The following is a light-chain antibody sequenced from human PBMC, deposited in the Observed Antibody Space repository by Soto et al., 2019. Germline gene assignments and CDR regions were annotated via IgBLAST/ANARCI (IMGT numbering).Light chain of an antibody. CDR3: QQYGSSPGT. Sequence: EIVLTQSPGTLSLSPGERATLSCRASQSVRDRYLAWYQQKPGKAPSLLIYDTSTRATGVPDRFSGSGSGTDFALTISRVEPEDVAIYFCQQYGSSPGTFGQGTKVEI. CDR2: DTS. V-gene: IGKV3-20*01. CDR1: QSVRDRY. J-gene: IGKJ1*01.